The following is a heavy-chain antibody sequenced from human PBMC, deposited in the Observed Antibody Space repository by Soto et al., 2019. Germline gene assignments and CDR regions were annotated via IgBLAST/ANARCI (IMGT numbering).Heavy chain of an antibody. Sequence: EASVKVSCKASGYTFTGYYMHWVRQAPGQGLEWMGWINPNSGGTNYAQKFQGWVTMTRDTSISTAYMELSRLRSDDTAVYYCARDAARTGVYYYYGMDVWGQGTTVTVSS. CDR3: ARDAARTGVYYYYGMDV. CDR2: INPNSGGT. D-gene: IGHD6-6*01. CDR1: GYTFTGYY. J-gene: IGHJ6*02. V-gene: IGHV1-2*04.